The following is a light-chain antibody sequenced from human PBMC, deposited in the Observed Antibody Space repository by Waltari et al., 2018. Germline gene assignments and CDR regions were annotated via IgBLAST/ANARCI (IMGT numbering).Light chain of an antibody. CDR3: CSYAGSGTYV. CDR1: ASNIGNNL. J-gene: IGLJ1*01. V-gene: IGLV1-44*01. Sequence: QSVLTQPPSASGTPGQRVTISCSGRASNIGNNLVNWYQQLPGKAPKLIICRSDQRPSGVPDRFSGSKSGTSGSLTISGLQAEDEADYYCCSYAGSGTYVFGTGTKVTVL. CDR2: RSD.